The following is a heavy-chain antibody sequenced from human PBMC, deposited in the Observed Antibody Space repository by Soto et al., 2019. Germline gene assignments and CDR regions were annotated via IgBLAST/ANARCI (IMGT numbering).Heavy chain of an antibody. CDR3: AGDRSPTYYDFWSGYYPYYYYGMDV. V-gene: IGHV1-18*04. D-gene: IGHD3-3*01. CDR1: GYTFTSYG. CDR2: ISAYNGNT. Sequence: QVQLVQSGAEVKKPGASVKVSCKASGYTFTSYGISWVRQAPGQGLEWMGWISAYNGNTNYAQKLQGRVTMTTDTSTSTAYMELRSLRSDDTAVYYCAGDRSPTYYDFWSGYYPYYYYGMDVWGQGTTVTVSS. J-gene: IGHJ6*02.